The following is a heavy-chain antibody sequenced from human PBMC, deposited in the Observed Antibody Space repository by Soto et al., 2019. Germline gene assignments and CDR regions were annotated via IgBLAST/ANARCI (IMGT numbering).Heavy chain of an antibody. J-gene: IGHJ5*02. Sequence: SSETLSLTCAVSGGSISSGFYSWSWIRQPPGQGLEWIGYIYNSGNTYYNPSLMSRVTISVDRSQNHFSLKLTSVTAADTAVYYCARGSDGVWNWFDPWGQGTQVTVSS. CDR3: ARGSDGVWNWFDP. D-gene: IGHD2-21*02. CDR1: GGSISSGFYS. V-gene: IGHV4-30-2*01. CDR2: IYNSGNT.